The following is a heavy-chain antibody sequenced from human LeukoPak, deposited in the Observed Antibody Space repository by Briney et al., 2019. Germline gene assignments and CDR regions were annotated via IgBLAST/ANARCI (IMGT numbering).Heavy chain of an antibody. D-gene: IGHD3-10*01. Sequence: PSETLSLTCTVSGGSISSYYWSWIRQPPGKGLEWIGYIYYSGSTNYNPSLKSRVTISVDTSKNQFSLKLSSVTAADTAVYYCARGGDYYGSGNPLDYWGQGTLVTVSS. CDR2: IYYSGST. CDR3: ARGGDYYGSGNPLDY. V-gene: IGHV4-59*01. J-gene: IGHJ4*02. CDR1: GGSISSYY.